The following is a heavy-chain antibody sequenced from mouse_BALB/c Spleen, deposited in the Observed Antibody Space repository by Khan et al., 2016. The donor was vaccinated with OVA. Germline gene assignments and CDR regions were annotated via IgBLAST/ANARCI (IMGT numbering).Heavy chain of an antibody. J-gene: IGHJ3*01. CDR3: ARRNYFGQTFAY. CDR1: GYTFTDYY. D-gene: IGHD1-2*01. CDR2: IYPGSGNT. V-gene: IGHV1-77*01. Sequence: QVQLQQSGAELARPGASVKLSCKASGYTFTDYYINWVKQRTGQGLEWIGEIYPGSGNTYYNEKFKGKAILTADKSSSPAYMQLSSLTSEDSAFLFSARRNYFGQTFAYWCQGTLVTVSA.